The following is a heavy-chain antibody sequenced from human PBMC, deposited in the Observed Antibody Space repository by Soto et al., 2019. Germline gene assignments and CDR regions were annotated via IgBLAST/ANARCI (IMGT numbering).Heavy chain of an antibody. CDR1: GGSISSYY. CDR2: IYYSGST. Sequence: SETLSLTCTVSGGSISSYYWSWIRQPPGKGLEWIGYIYYSGSTNYNPSLKSRVTISVDTSKNQFSLKLTSVTAADTAVYYCARGAYYDILTGYDPFDPWGQ. V-gene: IGHV4-59*01. D-gene: IGHD3-9*01. CDR3: ARGAYYDILTGYDPFDP. J-gene: IGHJ5*02.